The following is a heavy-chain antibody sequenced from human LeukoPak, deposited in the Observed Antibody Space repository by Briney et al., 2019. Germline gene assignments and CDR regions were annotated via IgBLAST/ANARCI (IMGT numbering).Heavy chain of an antibody. CDR1: GYTFTGYY. D-gene: IGHD2-15*01. J-gene: IGHJ4*02. CDR2: INPNSGGT. V-gene: IGHV1-2*02. Sequence: ASVKVSCKASGYTFTGYYMHWVRQAPGQGLEWMGWINPNSGGTDYAQKFQGRVTMTRDTSISTAYMELKWLGSDDTAVYYCARGGYCRSGNCFVLAAEFVYWGQGTLVTVSS. CDR3: ARGGYCRSGNCFVLAAEFVY.